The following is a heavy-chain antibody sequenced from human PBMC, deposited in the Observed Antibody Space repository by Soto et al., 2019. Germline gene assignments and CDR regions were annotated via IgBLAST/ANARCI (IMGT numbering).Heavy chain of an antibody. J-gene: IGHJ6*02. D-gene: IGHD3-3*01. CDR2: ISSSSSTI. CDR3: ARHPTRITIFGVVIPQGYYYYGMDV. V-gene: IGHV3-48*02. CDR1: GFTFSSHS. Sequence: GGSLRLSCAASGFTFSSHSMNWVRQAPGKGLEWVSYISSSSSTIYYADSVKGRFTISRDNAKNSLYLQMNSLRDEDTAVYYCARHPTRITIFGVVIPQGYYYYGMDVWGQGTTVT.